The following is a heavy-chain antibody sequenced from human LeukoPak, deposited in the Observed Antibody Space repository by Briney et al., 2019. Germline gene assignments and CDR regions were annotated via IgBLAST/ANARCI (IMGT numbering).Heavy chain of an antibody. Sequence: PGRSLRLSCAGSGFTFNTYGMHWARQSPGKGLEWVAVMRNDGSDIYYADSVMGRFTISRDNSKNTLYLQMNSLRVEDTAVYYCARDQSPKWGSGERYFDYWGQGTLVTVSS. CDR2: MRNDGSDI. D-gene: IGHD7-27*01. J-gene: IGHJ4*02. V-gene: IGHV3-33*01. CDR1: GFTFNTYG. CDR3: ARDQSPKWGSGERYFDY.